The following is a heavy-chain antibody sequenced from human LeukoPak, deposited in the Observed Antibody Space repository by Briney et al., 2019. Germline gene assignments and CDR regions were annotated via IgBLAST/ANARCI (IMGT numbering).Heavy chain of an antibody. V-gene: IGHV3-23*01. Sequence: GGSLRLSCAASGFTFSSYAMSWVRQAPGKGLEWVSAISGSGGSTYYADSVKGRFTISRDNSKNTLYLQMNSLRAEDTAVYYRAKDSDYDILTGYHTSWFDPWGQGTLVTVSS. CDR2: ISGSGGST. CDR1: GFTFSSYA. CDR3: AKDSDYDILTGYHTSWFDP. J-gene: IGHJ5*02. D-gene: IGHD3-9*01.